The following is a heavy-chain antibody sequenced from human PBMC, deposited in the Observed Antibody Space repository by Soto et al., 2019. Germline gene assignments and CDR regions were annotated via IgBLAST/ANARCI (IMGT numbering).Heavy chain of an antibody. J-gene: IGHJ4*02. V-gene: IGHV1-69*13. CDR1: GGTFSSYA. D-gene: IGHD6-13*01. CDR2: IIPIFGTA. Sequence: ASAKVSSKASGGTFSSYAISWVRQAPGQGLEWMGGIIPIFGTANYAQKFQGRVTITADESKSTAYMELSSMRSEDTAVYYCARDRFEAAAGTTFDYWGQGTLVTVSS. CDR3: ARDRFEAAAGTTFDY.